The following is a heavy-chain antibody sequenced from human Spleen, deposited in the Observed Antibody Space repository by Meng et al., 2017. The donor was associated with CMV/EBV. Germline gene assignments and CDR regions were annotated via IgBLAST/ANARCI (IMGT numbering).Heavy chain of an antibody. J-gene: IGHJ4*02. D-gene: IGHD3-16*02. Sequence: ASVKVSCKASGYFFSDHFMHWVRQAPGQGLEWMGWINPNSGGTKYAQKFQGRVTMSSDTSINTAYMELNSLISDDTAVYYCARDRCTAYWGQGTLVTVSS. CDR1: GYFFSDHF. CDR3: ARDRCTAY. CDR2: INPNSGGT. V-gene: IGHV1-2*02.